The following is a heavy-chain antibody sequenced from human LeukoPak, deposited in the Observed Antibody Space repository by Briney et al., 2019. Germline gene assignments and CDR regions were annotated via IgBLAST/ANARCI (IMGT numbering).Heavy chain of an antibody. J-gene: IGHJ4*02. CDR3: ARLGGSHSPHGY. V-gene: IGHV4-59*08. CDR1: GGSISSYY. D-gene: IGHD1-26*01. Sequence: PSETLSLTCTVSGGSISSYYWSWVRQTPGKGLEWIGYISYSGNTNYNPSLKSRVTISLDTSENQFSLNLTSVTAADTAVYYCARLGGSHSPHGYWGQGTLVTVSS. CDR2: ISYSGNT.